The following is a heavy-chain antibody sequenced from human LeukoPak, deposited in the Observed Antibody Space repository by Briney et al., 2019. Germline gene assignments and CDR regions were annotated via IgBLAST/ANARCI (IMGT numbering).Heavy chain of an antibody. Sequence: ASVKVSCKASGYTFTGYYMHWVRQAPGQGLEWMGRINPNSGGTNYAQKFQGRVTMTRDTSISTAYMELSRLRSDDTAVYYCARGSDCSSTSCHPYYYYYMDVWGKGTTVTVSS. V-gene: IGHV1-2*06. CDR1: GYTFTGYY. J-gene: IGHJ6*03. CDR2: INPNSGGT. CDR3: ARGSDCSSTSCHPYYYYYMDV. D-gene: IGHD2-2*01.